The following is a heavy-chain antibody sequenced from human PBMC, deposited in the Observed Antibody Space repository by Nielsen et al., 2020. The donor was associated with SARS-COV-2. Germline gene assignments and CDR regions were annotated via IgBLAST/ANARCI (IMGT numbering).Heavy chain of an antibody. D-gene: IGHD6-13*01. J-gene: IGHJ3*02. Sequence: SGPTLVKPTQTLTLTCTFSGFSLSTSGVGVGWIRQPPGKALEWLALIYWNDDKRYSPSLKSRLTITKDTSKNQVVLTMTNMDPVDTATYYCAHRRWYSSSWSPQGRYAFDIWGQGTMVTVSS. CDR3: AHRRWYSSSWSPQGRYAFDI. CDR2: IYWNDDK. V-gene: IGHV2-5*01. CDR1: GFSLSTSGVG.